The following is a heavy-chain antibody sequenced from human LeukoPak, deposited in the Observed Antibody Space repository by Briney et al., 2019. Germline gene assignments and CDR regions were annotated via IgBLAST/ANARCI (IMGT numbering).Heavy chain of an antibody. Sequence: ASVKVSCKASGYTFTGYYMHWVRQAPGQGLEWMGWINPNSGGTNYAQKFQGRVTMTRDTSISTAYMELSRLRSDDTAVYYCARGKSGYSSSWYGDAFDIWGQGTMVTVSS. CDR1: GYTFTGYY. CDR3: ARGKSGYSSSWYGDAFDI. J-gene: IGHJ3*02. D-gene: IGHD6-13*01. CDR2: INPNSGGT. V-gene: IGHV1-2*02.